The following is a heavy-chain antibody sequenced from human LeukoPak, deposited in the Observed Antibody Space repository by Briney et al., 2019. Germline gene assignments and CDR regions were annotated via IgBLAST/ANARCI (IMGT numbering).Heavy chain of an antibody. CDR1: GFTFSNAW. J-gene: IGHJ4*02. D-gene: IGHD2-15*01. CDR2: IKSKTDGGTT. Sequence: GGSLRLSCAASGFTFSNAWMSWVRQAPGKGLEWVGRIKSKTDGGTTDYAAPVKGRFTISRDDSKNTLYLQMNSLKTEDTAVYYCTTEEIVVVPSATDYWGQGTLVTVSS. CDR3: TTEEIVVVPSATDY. V-gene: IGHV3-15*01.